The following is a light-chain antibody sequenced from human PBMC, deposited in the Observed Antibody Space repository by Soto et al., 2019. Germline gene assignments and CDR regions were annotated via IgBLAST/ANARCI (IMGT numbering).Light chain of an antibody. CDR1: QSISSY. V-gene: IGKV1-39*01. CDR2: AAS. J-gene: IGKJ5*01. Sequence: NPTSQSPASLSASVGDRVTITCRASQSISSYLNWYQQKPGKAPKLLIYAASSLQSGVPSRFSGSGSGTDFTLTISSLQPEDFATYYCQQSYSTPITFGQGTRLEIK. CDR3: QQSYSTPIT.